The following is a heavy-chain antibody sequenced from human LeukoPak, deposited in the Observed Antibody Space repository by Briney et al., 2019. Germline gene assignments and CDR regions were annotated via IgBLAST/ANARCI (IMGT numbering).Heavy chain of an antibody. J-gene: IGHJ6*02. CDR2: SKNKANSYTT. CDR1: GFTFSSYW. CDR3: TRGSWTTGDSYHYGMDV. V-gene: IGHV3-72*01. Sequence: GGSLRLSCAASGFTFSSYWMHWVRQAPGKGLEWVGRSKNKANSYTTKYAASVKDRFAISRDDSKNPLYLQMNSLKTEDTAVYYCTRGSWTTGDSYHYGMDVWGQGTTVTVSS. D-gene: IGHD3/OR15-3a*01.